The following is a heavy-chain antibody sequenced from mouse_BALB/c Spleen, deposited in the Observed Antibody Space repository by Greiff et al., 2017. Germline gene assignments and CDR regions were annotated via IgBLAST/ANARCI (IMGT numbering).Heavy chain of an antibody. Sequence: EVMLVESGGGLVKPGGSLKLSCAASGFTFSSYAMSWVRQTPEKRLEWVASISSGGSTYYPDSVKGRFTISRDNARNILYLQMSSLRSEDTAMYYCASLITTDAMDYWGQGTSVTVSS. D-gene: IGHD1-1*01. CDR3: ASLITTDAMDY. J-gene: IGHJ4*01. CDR1: GFTFSSYA. V-gene: IGHV5-6-5*01. CDR2: ISSGGST.